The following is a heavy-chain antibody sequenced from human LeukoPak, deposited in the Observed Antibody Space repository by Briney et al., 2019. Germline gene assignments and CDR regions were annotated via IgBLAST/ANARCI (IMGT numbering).Heavy chain of an antibody. D-gene: IGHD3-22*01. CDR2: IKSKTDGGTT. V-gene: IGHV3-15*01. CDR3: TTDLRFYDSSGTINYYIDV. Sequence: GGSLRPSCAASGFTFSNAWMSWVRQAPGKGLEWVGRIKSKTDGGTTDYAAPVKGRFTISRDDSKTTLYLQMNSLKTEDTAVYYCTTDLRFYDSSGTINYYIDVWGKGTTVTISS. CDR1: GFTFSNAW. J-gene: IGHJ6*03.